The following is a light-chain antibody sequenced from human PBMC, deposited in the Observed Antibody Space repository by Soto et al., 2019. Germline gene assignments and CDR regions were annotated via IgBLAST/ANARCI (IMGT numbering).Light chain of an antibody. J-gene: IGLJ2*01. Sequence: HSALTQPPSASGSPGQSVTISCTGTSSDVGGYNYVSWYQQHPGKAPKLMIYEVSKRPSGVPDRFSGSKSGNTASLTVSGLRAEDEAEYYCSSYAGSNNVVFGGGTKVTVL. CDR1: SSDVGGYNY. CDR3: SSYAGSNNVV. V-gene: IGLV2-8*01. CDR2: EVS.